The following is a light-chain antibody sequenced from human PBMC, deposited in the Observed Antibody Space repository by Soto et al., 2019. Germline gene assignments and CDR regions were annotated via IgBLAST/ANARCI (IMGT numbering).Light chain of an antibody. CDR1: QSVSRR. J-gene: IGKJ1*01. V-gene: IGKV3-15*01. CDR3: QQYNNCSET. Sequence: EKGMTQAPATLSISPGERATLSCRASQSVSRRLAWYQQTRGKAPRLLIYDASTRASGIPARFSGSGSGTEFTLTISSLQSDDFAAYYCQQYNNCSETFGQGTKVDIK. CDR2: DAS.